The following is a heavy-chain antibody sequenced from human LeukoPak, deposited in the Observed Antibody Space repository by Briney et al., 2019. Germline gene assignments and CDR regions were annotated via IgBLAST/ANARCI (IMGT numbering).Heavy chain of an antibody. CDR2: IYHSGSA. Sequence: SETLSLTCTVSGYSITSGYNWAWIRQPPGKVLEGIGSIYHSGSAYYNPSLKSRVTISVDTSKNQFSLKLSSVTAADTAVYYCARGQYSYGYRESLVRYYYMDVWGKGTTVTVSS. J-gene: IGHJ6*03. V-gene: IGHV4-38-2*02. CDR1: GYSITSGYN. D-gene: IGHD5-18*01. CDR3: ARGQYSYGYRESLVRYYYMDV.